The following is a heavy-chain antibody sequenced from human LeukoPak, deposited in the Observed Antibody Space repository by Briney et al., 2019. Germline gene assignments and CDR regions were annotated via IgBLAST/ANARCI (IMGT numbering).Heavy chain of an antibody. Sequence: GGSLRLSCAASGFTFSNAWMSWVRQAPGKGLEWVANIKQDGSEKYYVDSVKGRFTISRDNAKNSLYLQMNSLRAEDTAVYYCARDLTGYWIDYWGQGTLVTVSS. CDR3: ARDLTGYWIDY. V-gene: IGHV3-7*01. CDR2: IKQDGSEK. J-gene: IGHJ4*02. CDR1: GFTFSNAW. D-gene: IGHD3-9*01.